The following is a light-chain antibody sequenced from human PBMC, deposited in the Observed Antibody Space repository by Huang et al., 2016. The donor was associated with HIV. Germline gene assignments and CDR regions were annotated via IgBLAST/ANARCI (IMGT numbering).Light chain of an antibody. CDR1: QSVSSN. Sequence: TLSVSPGERATLSCRASQSVSSNLAWYQQNPGQAPRLLIYGASTRATGIPARFSGSGSGTEFTLTISSLQSEDFAVYYCQQYNNWPKVFTFGPGTKVDIK. V-gene: IGKV3-15*01. CDR2: GAS. J-gene: IGKJ3*01. CDR3: QQYNNWPKVFT.